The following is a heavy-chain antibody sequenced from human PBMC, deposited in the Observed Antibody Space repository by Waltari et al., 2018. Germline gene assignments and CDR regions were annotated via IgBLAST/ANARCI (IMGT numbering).Heavy chain of an antibody. J-gene: IGHJ3*02. V-gene: IGHV3-49*05. CDR3: TRELWFGELLGIAFDI. CDR1: GGSFSGYY. CDR2: IRSKAYGGTT. Sequence: VQLQQWGAGLLKPSETLSLTCAVYGGSFSGYYWSWIRQPPGKGLEWVGFIRSKAYGGTTEYAASVKGRFTISRDDSKSIAYLQMNSLKTEDTAVYYCTRELWFGELLGIAFDIWGQGTMVTVSS. D-gene: IGHD3-10*01.